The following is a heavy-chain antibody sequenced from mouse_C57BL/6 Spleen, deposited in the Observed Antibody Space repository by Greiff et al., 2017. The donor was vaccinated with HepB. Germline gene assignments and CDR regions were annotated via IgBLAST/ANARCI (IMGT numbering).Heavy chain of an antibody. Sequence: DVKLQESGPGLVKPSQSLSLTCSVTGYSITSGYYWNWIRQFPGNKLEWMGYISYDGSNNYNPSLKNRISITRDTSKNQFFLKLNSVTTEDTATYYCARDGTGTAFDYWGQGTTLTVSS. V-gene: IGHV3-6*01. CDR2: ISYDGSN. CDR3: ARDGTGTAFDY. J-gene: IGHJ2*01. CDR1: GYSITSGYY. D-gene: IGHD4-1*01.